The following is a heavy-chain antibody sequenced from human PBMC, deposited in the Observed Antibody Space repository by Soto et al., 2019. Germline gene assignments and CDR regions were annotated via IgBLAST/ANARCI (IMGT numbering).Heavy chain of an antibody. J-gene: IGHJ4*02. D-gene: IGHD3-22*01. CDR1: GGLFSSYA. Sequence: QEQLVQSGAEVKKPGSSVKVSYKDPGGLFSSYAISWVRQAPGQGLEWMGGIIPVFGTAYYAQKFQGRVTITADESTNTAYMDLSILKYEDTAIYYCARGGSGYVWFNEFWGQGTLVTVSS. CDR3: ARGGSGYVWFNEF. V-gene: IGHV1-69*01. CDR2: IIPVFGTA.